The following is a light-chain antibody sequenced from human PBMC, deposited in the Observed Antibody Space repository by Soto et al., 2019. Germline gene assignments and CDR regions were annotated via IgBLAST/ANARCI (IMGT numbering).Light chain of an antibody. J-gene: IGLJ3*02. CDR2: EVS. V-gene: IGLV2-8*01. Sequence: QSALTQPPSASGSPGQSVTISCTGTSSDVGGYNYVSWYQQHPGKAPKLMNYEVSKRPSGVPDRFSGSKSGNTASLTASGLQAEDEADYYCSSYAGSNNWVFGGGTKLTVL. CDR3: SSYAGSNNWV. CDR1: SSDVGGYNY.